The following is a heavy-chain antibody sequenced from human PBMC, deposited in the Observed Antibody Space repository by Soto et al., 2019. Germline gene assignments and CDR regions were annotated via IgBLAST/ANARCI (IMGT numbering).Heavy chain of an antibody. Sequence: SLRLSCAASGFTFSSYGMHWVRQAPGKGLEWVAVISYDGSNKYYADSVKGRFTISRDNSKNTLYLQMNSLRAEDTAVYYCAREGRGDAFDIWGQGTMVTVSS. CDR3: AREGRGDAFDI. CDR2: ISYDGSNK. CDR1: GFTFSSYG. V-gene: IGHV3-30*19. J-gene: IGHJ3*02.